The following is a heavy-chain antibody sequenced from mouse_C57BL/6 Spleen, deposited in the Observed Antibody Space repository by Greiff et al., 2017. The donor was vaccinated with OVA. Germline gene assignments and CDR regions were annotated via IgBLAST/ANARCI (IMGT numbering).Heavy chain of an antibody. V-gene: IGHV1-82*01. CDR1: GYAFSSSW. Sequence: QVQLQQSGPELVKPGASVKISCKASGYAFSSSWLNWVKQRPGKGLEWIGRIYPGDGDTNYNGKFKGKATLTADKSSSTAYMQLSSLTSEDSAVYFCARDRDYYGFAYWGQGTLVTVSA. CDR2: IYPGDGDT. D-gene: IGHD1-2*01. CDR3: ARDRDYYGFAY. J-gene: IGHJ3*01.